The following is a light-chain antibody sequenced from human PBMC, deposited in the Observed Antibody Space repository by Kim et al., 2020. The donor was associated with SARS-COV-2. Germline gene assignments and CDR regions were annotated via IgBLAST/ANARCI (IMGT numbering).Light chain of an antibody. CDR3: QKYDSVPWT. Sequence: AAVGERVTIACRASQDISNYLAWYQQKPGKVPKLLIYAASSLQSGVPSRFGGSGSGTDFTLTITSLQPEDVATYYCQKYDSVPWTFGPGTKVDIK. V-gene: IGKV1-27*01. J-gene: IGKJ1*01. CDR1: QDISNY. CDR2: AAS.